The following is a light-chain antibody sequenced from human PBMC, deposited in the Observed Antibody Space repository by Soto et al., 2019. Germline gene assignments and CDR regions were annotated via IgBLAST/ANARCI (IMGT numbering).Light chain of an antibody. CDR3: QQSISAPGT. J-gene: IGKJ2*01. Sequence: DIQMTQSPSSLSASAGDSATITCRASETIIDYLTWYQQQPGEAPKLLIFSASTWPSGVPSRFRGSGSGTHFTLTISSLQSEDFAAYFCQQSISAPGTFGHGTKLHVK. CDR1: ETIIDY. V-gene: IGKV1-39*01. CDR2: SAS.